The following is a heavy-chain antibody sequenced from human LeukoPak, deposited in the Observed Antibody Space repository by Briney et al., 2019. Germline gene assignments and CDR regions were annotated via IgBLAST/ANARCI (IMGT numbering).Heavy chain of an antibody. J-gene: IGHJ5*02. CDR2: INPNSGGT. CDR1: GYTFTGYY. V-gene: IGHV1-2*02. Sequence: ASVKVSCKASGYTFTGYYMHWVRQAPGQGLEWMGWINPNSGGTNYAQKLQGRVTMTTDTSTSTAYMELRSLRSDDTAVYYCARVRLNYDILTGYYYGWFDPWGQGTLVTVSS. CDR3: ARVRLNYDILTGYYYGWFDP. D-gene: IGHD3-9*01.